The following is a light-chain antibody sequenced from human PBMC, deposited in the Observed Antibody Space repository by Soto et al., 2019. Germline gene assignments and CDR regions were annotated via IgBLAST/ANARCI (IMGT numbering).Light chain of an antibody. CDR2: DAS. Sequence: EILLTQSPATLSLSPGERATLSCRASQSVSSYLAWYQQKPGQAPRLLIYDASNRATGIPARFSGSGSGTDFTLTISSLEPEDFAVYYCQQRSNWPLITLGHGTGLEIK. CDR1: QSVSSY. J-gene: IGKJ5*01. V-gene: IGKV3-11*01. CDR3: QQRSNWPLIT.